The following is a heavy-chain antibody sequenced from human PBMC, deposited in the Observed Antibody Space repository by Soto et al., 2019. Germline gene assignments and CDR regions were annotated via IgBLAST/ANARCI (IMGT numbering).Heavy chain of an antibody. D-gene: IGHD3-10*01. CDR1: DGSLNGYF. CDR3: ERRGRYCIIRKVCYFYFYA. V-gene: IGHV4-34*01. J-gene: IGHJ4*01. Sequence: SETLSRTCGVNDGSLNGYFWSWIRQSPGKGLEWIGEINPSGSTSHNPSLKSRVTLSIDTSKNQFSLRLSSLTAADMAIYYCERRGRYCIIRKVCYFYFYAWVHGTLV. CDR2: INPSGST.